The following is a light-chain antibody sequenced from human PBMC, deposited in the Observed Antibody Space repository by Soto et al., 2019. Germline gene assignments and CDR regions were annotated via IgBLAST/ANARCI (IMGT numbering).Light chain of an antibody. V-gene: IGKV3-15*01. CDR3: QQYKDWPHT. CDR1: QSVSDY. J-gene: IGKJ1*01. CDR2: GAS. Sequence: ETLMTQSPATLSVSPGERATLSCRASQSVSDYLAWYQQGPGQAPRLLIFGASTRATGFPARFSGSGSGTEFTLTISSLQSEDFAVYYCQQYKDWPHTFGQGTKVDI.